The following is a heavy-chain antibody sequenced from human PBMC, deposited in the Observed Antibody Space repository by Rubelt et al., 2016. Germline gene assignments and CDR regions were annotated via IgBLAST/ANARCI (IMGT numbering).Heavy chain of an antibody. D-gene: IGHD6-6*01. CDR3: ARDRIRIASRQGWYFDL. CDR1: GYTFTSYG. J-gene: IGHJ2*01. V-gene: IGHV1-18*01. Sequence: QVQLVQSGAEVKKPGASVKVSCKASGYTFTSYGISWVRQAPGQGLEWMGWISAYNGNTNYAQKVQVVGTMRTETSTGTADMERRSLSSDDTAVYYCARDRIRIASRQGWYFDLWGRGTLVTVSS. CDR2: ISAYNGNT.